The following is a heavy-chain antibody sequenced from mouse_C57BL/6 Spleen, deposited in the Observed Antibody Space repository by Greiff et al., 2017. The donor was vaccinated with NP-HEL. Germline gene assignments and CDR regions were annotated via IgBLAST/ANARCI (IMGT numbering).Heavy chain of an antibody. CDR1: GYTFTSYD. J-gene: IGHJ3*01. CDR2: IYPSDGST. CDR3: ARGDYDYDDWFAY. V-gene: IGHV1-85*01. Sequence: VQGVESGPELVKPGASVKLSCKASGYTFTSYDINWVKQRPGQGLEWIGWIYPSDGSTKYTEKLKGQATLTEDPSCSTAYMELHRLTSDDSAVYFCARGDYDYDDWFAYWGKGTLVTVSA. D-gene: IGHD2-4*01.